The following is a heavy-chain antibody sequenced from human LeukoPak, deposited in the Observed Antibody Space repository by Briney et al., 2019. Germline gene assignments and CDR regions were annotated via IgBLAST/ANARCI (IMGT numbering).Heavy chain of an antibody. D-gene: IGHD3-16*02. Sequence: PSQTLSLTCTVSGGSISSGGYYWSWIRQHPGKGLEWIGFIYYSGSTYYDPSLKSRVTFSVDTSKNQFSLKLSSVNAADTAVYYCARAVYDYIWGSYRFDYWGQGTLVTVSS. CDR1: GGSISSGGYY. J-gene: IGHJ4*02. V-gene: IGHV4-31*03. CDR2: IYYSGST. CDR3: ARAVYDYIWGSYRFDY.